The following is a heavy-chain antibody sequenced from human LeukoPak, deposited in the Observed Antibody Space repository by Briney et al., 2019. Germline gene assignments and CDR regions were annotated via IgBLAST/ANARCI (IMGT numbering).Heavy chain of an antibody. D-gene: IGHD2-2*01. Sequence: PGGSLGLSCAASGFTFSSYWMSWVRQAPGKGLEWVANIKQDGSEKYYVDSVKGRFTISRGNAKNSLYLQMNSLRAEDTAVYYCARDPKHDIVVVPGLGWFDPWGQGTLVTVSS. J-gene: IGHJ5*02. CDR1: GFTFSSYW. V-gene: IGHV3-7*01. CDR2: IKQDGSEK. CDR3: ARDPKHDIVVVPGLGWFDP.